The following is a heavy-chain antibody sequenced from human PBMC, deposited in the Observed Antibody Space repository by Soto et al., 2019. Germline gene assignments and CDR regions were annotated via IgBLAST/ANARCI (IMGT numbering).Heavy chain of an antibody. D-gene: IGHD2-15*01. Sequence: NPSETLSLTCAVYGGSFSGYYWSWIRQPPGKGLEWIGEINHSGSTNYNPSLKSRVTISVDTSKNQFSLKLSSVTAADTAVYYCARGYCSGGSCYLLDYWGQGTLVTVSS. V-gene: IGHV4-34*01. CDR3: ARGYCSGGSCYLLDY. CDR1: GGSFSGYY. J-gene: IGHJ4*02. CDR2: INHSGST.